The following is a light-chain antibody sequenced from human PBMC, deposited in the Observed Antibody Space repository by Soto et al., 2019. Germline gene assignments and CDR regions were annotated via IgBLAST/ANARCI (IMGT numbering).Light chain of an antibody. J-gene: IGKJ1*01. CDR3: LQDHGYPWM. CDR2: AAS. CDR1: QGIRTD. V-gene: IGKV1-6*02. Sequence: AIQMTQSPTSLSASVVDTVTITCRAGQGIRTDLDWYQQKPGKAPKLLISAASSLQSGVPSRFSGSGSGTDFTLTISGLQREDFATYYCLQDHGYPWMFGQGTKV.